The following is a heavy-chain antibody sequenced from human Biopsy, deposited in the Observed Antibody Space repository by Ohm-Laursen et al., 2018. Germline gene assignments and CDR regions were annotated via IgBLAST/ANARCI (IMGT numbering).Heavy chain of an antibody. Sequence: GTLSLTCCVSGGSMTGYEWSWIRLAPGKGLEWIGYIYYSGGTKYNPSLASRVTFSVDMSKSQFSLKLYSVTAADTAVYYCARVEAGTYDALDIWGQGALVAVSA. J-gene: IGHJ3*02. CDR2: IYYSGGT. D-gene: IGHD1-26*01. CDR1: GGSMTGYE. CDR3: ARVEAGTYDALDI. V-gene: IGHV4-59*01.